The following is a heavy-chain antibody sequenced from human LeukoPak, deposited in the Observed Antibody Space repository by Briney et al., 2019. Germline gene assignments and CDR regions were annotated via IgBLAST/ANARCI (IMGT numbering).Heavy chain of an antibody. CDR3: ARVGCYDSSGYPTGAFDI. CDR2: IYYSGST. J-gene: IGHJ3*02. V-gene: IGHV4-39*01. D-gene: IGHD3-22*01. Sequence: SETLSLTCTVSGGSISSSSYYWGWIRQPPGKGLEWIGSIYYSGSTYYNPSLKSRVTISVDTSKNQFSLKLSSVTAADTAVYYCARVGCYDSSGYPTGAFDIWGQGTMVTVSS. CDR1: GGSISSSSYY.